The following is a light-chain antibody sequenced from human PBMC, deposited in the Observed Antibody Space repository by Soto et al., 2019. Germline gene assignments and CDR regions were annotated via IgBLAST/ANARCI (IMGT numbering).Light chain of an antibody. CDR2: EDS. CDR3: CSYAGSSTSWV. V-gene: IGLV2-23*01. CDR1: SNSAGNYNF. J-gene: IGLJ3*02. Sequence: QSALTQPASVSGSPGQSITISCTGTSNSAGNYNFVSWYQQHPGKAPKVIIYEDSTRPSGVSNRISGSKSGNTASLTISGLQAEDEADYYCCSYAGSSTSWVFGGGTKLTVL.